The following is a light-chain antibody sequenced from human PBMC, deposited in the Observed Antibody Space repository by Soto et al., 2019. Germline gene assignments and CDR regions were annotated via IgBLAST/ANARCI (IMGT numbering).Light chain of an antibody. J-gene: IGKJ5*01. CDR1: QSVSSSY. V-gene: IGKV3D-20*02. CDR3: QQRQYWPPIT. Sequence: EIALTQSPGTLSLSPGERATLSCRASQSVSSSYLAWYQQKPGQAPRLLIYGASSRATGIPDRFSGSGSGTDFTLTISSLEPEDCAIYYCQQRQYWPPITFGQGTRLEI. CDR2: GAS.